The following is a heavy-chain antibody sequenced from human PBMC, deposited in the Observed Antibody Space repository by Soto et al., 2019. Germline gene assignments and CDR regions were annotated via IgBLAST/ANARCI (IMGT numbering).Heavy chain of an antibody. Sequence: PGGSLRLSCAASGFTFNMYGMHWVRLAPGRGPEWVAAIWYDGTNTYYADSVKGRFTISRDNSKNTLCLQMNSLRAEDTAVYYCARDPLPNEHWSSNLCYRLPWFDTWGQGDLVPVSS. CDR3: ARDPLPNEHWSSNLCYRLPWFDT. V-gene: IGHV3-33*01. CDR1: GFTFNMYG. J-gene: IGHJ5*02. CDR2: IWYDGTNT. D-gene: IGHD2-2*01.